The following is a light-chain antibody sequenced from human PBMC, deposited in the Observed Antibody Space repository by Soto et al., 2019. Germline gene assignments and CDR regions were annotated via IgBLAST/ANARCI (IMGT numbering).Light chain of an antibody. J-gene: IGKJ1*01. Sequence: EIVLTQSPGILSLSPEERATLSCGASQSVSNDFLAWYQQKPGQAPRLLIYGASTRATDVPDRFSGSGSGADFTLTISRLEPEDFAVYYCQQYGSSPPRTFGQGAKVDIK. V-gene: IGKV3-20*01. CDR1: QSVSNDF. CDR3: QQYGSSPPRT. CDR2: GAS.